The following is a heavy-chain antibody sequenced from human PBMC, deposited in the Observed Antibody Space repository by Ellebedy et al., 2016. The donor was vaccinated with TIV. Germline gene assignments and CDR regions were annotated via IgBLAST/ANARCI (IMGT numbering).Heavy chain of an antibody. V-gene: IGHV5-51*01. Sequence: GESLKISCKGSGYSFTSYWIGWVRQMPGKGLEWMGIIYPGDSDTRYRPSFQGQVTISAYKSISTASLQWSSLKASATPMYYCARHGGYYDISGYSSGTGFDYWGQGTLVTVSS. J-gene: IGHJ4*02. CDR3: ARHGGYYDISGYSSGTGFDY. CDR1: GYSFTSYW. D-gene: IGHD3-22*01. CDR2: IYPGDSDT.